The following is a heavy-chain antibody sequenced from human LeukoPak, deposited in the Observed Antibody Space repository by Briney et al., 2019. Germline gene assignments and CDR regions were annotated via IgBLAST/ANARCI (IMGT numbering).Heavy chain of an antibody. CDR1: GFTFSSYW. V-gene: IGHV3-74*01. J-gene: IGHJ4*02. Sequence: PGGSLRLSCAASGFTFSSYWMHWARQAPGKGLVWVSRINNDGSSTSYADSVKGRLTISRDNAKNTLYLQMNSLRAEDTAVYYCVRHCSSSSCYDYWGQGTLVTVSS. CDR3: VRHCSSSSCYDY. D-gene: IGHD2-15*01. CDR2: INNDGSST.